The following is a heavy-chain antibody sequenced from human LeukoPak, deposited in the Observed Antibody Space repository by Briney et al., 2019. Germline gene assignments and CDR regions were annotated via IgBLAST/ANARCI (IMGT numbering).Heavy chain of an antibody. CDR1: GYSFTNYW. D-gene: IGHD4-17*01. J-gene: IGHJ4*02. CDR2: IYPSDSDT. Sequence: GESLQISCYASGYSFTNYWVAWVRQMPGKGLEWTGIIYPSDSDTRYSPSFQGQVTISADKSISTAYLQWSSLKASDTAIYYCAKGQGYGDHYPIDYWGQGTLVTVSS. V-gene: IGHV5-51*01. CDR3: AKGQGYGDHYPIDY.